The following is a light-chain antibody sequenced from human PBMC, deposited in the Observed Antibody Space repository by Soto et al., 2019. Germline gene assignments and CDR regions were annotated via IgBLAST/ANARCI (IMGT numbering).Light chain of an antibody. CDR1: SSDVGGYTY. J-gene: IGLJ2*01. CDR3: SSYTSSSTVL. V-gene: IGLV2-14*01. CDR2: DVS. Sequence: QSALTQPASVSGSPGQSITISCTGTSSDVGGYTYVSWYQQHPGKAPNLLIHDVSNRPSGVSNRFSGSKSGNTASLTISGLQAEDEAEYYCSSYTSSSTVLFGGGTKLTVL.